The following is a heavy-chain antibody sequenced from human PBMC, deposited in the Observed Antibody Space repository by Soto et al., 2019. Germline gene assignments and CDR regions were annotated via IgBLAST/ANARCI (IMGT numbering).Heavy chain of an antibody. J-gene: IGHJ3*02. CDR1: GLSLSTDGLA. Sequence: QITLKESGPTLVKPTQTLTLTCTFSGLSLSTDGLAVGWIRQPPGKALAWLALIYWDDDQRYSPSLKIRLTNTKDTSKDQVVLTMTTMDPVDTATYYCAHRHEDVLTTGDAFDIWGQGTMVTVSS. V-gene: IGHV2-5*02. D-gene: IGHD1-1*01. CDR3: AHRHEDVLTTGDAFDI. CDR2: IYWDDDQ.